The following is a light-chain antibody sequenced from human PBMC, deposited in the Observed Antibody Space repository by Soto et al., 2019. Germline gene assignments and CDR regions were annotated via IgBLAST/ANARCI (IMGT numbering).Light chain of an antibody. CDR2: GNS. CDR1: SSNIGAGYD. Sequence: QSVLTQPPSVSGAPGQRVTISCTGSSSNIGAGYDVHWYQQLPGTAPKLLISGNSNRPSGVPDRFSGSKSGTSASLAITGLQAEDEADYSCQSYDSSLGGWVFGGGTQLTVL. CDR3: QSYDSSLGGWV. J-gene: IGLJ3*02. V-gene: IGLV1-40*01.